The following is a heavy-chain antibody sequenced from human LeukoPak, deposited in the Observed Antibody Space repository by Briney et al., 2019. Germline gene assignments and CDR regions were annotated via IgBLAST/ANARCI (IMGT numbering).Heavy chain of an antibody. CDR1: GGTFRTYS. CDR3: ARVDRYHFYLDV. J-gene: IGHJ6*03. V-gene: IGHV1-69*05. CDR2: IIPIFGTP. Sequence: ASVKVSCKASGGTFRTYSVTWVRQAPGQGLEWMGGIIPIFGTPDYAQKFQGRVKVTTDDATGTAYMELSSLMSEDTAIYYCARVDRYHFYLDVWGKGTPVTVSS.